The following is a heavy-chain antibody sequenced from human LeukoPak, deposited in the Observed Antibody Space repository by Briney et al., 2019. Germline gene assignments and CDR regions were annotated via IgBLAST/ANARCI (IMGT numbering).Heavy chain of an antibody. D-gene: IGHD2-15*01. CDR3: ARGGPYCSGGSCYPYYFDY. Sequence: GASVKVSCKASGGTFIIYAISWVRQAPGQGGEWMGGIIPIFGTANYAQKFQGRVTITADESTSTAYMELSSLRSEDTAVYYCARGGPYCSGGSCYPYYFDYWGQGTLVTVSS. CDR1: GGTFIIYA. CDR2: IIPIFGTA. J-gene: IGHJ4*02. V-gene: IGHV1-69*13.